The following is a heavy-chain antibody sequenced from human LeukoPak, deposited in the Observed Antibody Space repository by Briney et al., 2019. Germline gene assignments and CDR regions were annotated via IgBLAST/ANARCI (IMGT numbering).Heavy chain of an antibody. Sequence: GGSLRLSCAASGFTFSSSWMHWVRQAPGMGLVWVSRINDDGSTTTYADSVRGRFTISRDNAKKSLYLQMNSLRAEDTAVYYCARSSVVGYYYDSSGYADYWGQGTLVTVSS. J-gene: IGHJ4*02. CDR3: ARSSVVGYYYDSSGYADY. CDR2: INDDGSTT. CDR1: GFTFSSSW. V-gene: IGHV3-74*01. D-gene: IGHD3-22*01.